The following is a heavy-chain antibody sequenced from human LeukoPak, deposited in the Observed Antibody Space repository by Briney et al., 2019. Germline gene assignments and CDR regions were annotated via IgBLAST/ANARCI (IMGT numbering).Heavy chain of an antibody. D-gene: IGHD1-1*01. CDR3: ARETTGGFDY. CDR1: GLTFSSYA. CDR2: ISYDGSNK. Sequence: GGSLRLSCAASGLTFSSYAMHWVRQAPGKGLEWVAVISYDGSNKYYADSVKGRFTISRDNSKNALYLQMNSLRAEDTAVYYCARETTGGFDYWGQGTLVTVSS. J-gene: IGHJ4*02. V-gene: IGHV3-30-3*01.